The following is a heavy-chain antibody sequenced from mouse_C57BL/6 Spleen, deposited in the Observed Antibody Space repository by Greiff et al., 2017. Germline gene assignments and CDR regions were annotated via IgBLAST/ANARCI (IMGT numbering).Heavy chain of an antibody. J-gene: IGHJ3*01. Sequence: VQLQESGAELARPGASVKLSCKASGYTFTSYGISWVKQRTGQGLEWIGEIYPRSGNTYYNEKFKGKATLTADKSSSTAYMELRSLTSEDSAVYFCARVGAYYSNYGFAYWGQGTLVTVSA. CDR1: GYTFTSYG. CDR3: ARVGAYYSNYGFAY. D-gene: IGHD2-5*01. CDR2: IYPRSGNT. V-gene: IGHV1-81*01.